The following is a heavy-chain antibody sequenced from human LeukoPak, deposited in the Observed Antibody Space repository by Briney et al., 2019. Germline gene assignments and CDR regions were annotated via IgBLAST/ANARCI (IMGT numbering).Heavy chain of an antibody. J-gene: IGHJ6*02. CDR2: IYYSGST. CDR1: GGSISSYY. D-gene: IGHD3-3*01. Sequence: SETLSLTCTVSGGSISSYYWSWIRQPPGKGLEWIGYIYYSGSTNYNPSLKSRVTISVDTSKNQFSLKMSSVTAADTAVYYCARHRYYDFWSGYYKDYYYGMDVWGQGTTVTVSS. V-gene: IGHV4-59*08. CDR3: ARHRYYDFWSGYYKDYYYGMDV.